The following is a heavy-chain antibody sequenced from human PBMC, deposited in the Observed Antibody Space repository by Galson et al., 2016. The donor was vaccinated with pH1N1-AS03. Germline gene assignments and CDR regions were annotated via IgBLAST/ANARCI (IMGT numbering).Heavy chain of an antibody. V-gene: IGHV3-23*01. J-gene: IGHJ4*02. CDR1: RFIFSEFQ. CDR2: YGGSDEKT. D-gene: IGHD3-10*01. CDR3: TTVAGTYYNGAY. Sequence: SLRLSCAGSRFIFSEFQMSWVRQAPVKGLEWVSTYGGSDEKTYYADSVKGRFTISKDSSKNTLYLQMNTLRAEDTALYYCTTVAGTYYNGAYWGQGSLVTVSS.